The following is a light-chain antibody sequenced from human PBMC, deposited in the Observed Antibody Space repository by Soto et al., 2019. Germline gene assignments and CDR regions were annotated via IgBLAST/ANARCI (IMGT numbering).Light chain of an antibody. CDR3: QQTNTFFPLS. V-gene: IGKV1-12*01. CDR1: QGISNW. Sequence: DIQMTQSPASVSASVGDIVTITCRASQGISNWLAWYQQQPVKAPKLLIYSASTLQSGVPSRFSGGGAGTHFTLLISSLQPEDFATYYCQQTNTFFPLSFGGGPKVEIK. J-gene: IGKJ4*01. CDR2: SAS.